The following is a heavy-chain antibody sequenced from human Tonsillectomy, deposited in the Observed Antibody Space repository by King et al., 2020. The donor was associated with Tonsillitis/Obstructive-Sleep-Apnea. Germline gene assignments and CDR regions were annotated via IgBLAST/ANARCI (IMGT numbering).Heavy chain of an antibody. CDR1: GGSISSDY. Sequence: QLQESGPGLVKPSETLSLTCTVSGGSISSDYWSWIRQPPGKGLEWIGYSYYSGNTNYNPSLKSRVTISVDTSKNQFSLKLSSVTAEDTAVYYCARFEVAEDAFDIWGPGTRVTVSS. J-gene: IGHJ3*02. V-gene: IGHV4-59*01. CDR3: ARFEVAEDAFDI. D-gene: IGHD2-21*01. CDR2: SYYSGNT.